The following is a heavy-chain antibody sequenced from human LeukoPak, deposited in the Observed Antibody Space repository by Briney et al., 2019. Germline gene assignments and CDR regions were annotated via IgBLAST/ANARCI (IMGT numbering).Heavy chain of an antibody. CDR1: GGSISSYY. V-gene: IGHV4-59*01. Sequence: SSETLSLTCTVSGGSISSYYWSWIRQPPGKGLEWIGYIYYSGSTNYNPSLKSRVTIPVDTSKNQFSLKLSSVTAADTAVYYCARTNYSYFDYWGRGTLVTVSS. CDR2: IYYSGST. J-gene: IGHJ4*02. D-gene: IGHD2-21*01. CDR3: ARTNYSYFDY.